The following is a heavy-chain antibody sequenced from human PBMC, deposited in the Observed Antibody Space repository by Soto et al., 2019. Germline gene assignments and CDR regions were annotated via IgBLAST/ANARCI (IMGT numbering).Heavy chain of an antibody. CDR1: GFTFSSYG. V-gene: IGHV3-30*18. CDR3: AKGVGVLVRVAYGMDV. D-gene: IGHD2-8*01. CDR2: ISYDGSNK. Sequence: QVQLVESGGGVVQPGRSLRLSCAASGFTFSSYGMHWVRQAPGKGLEWVAVISYDGSNKYYADSVKGRFTISRDNXKIXLYLQMNSLRAEDTAVYYCAKGVGVLVRVAYGMDVWGQGTTVTVSS. J-gene: IGHJ6*02.